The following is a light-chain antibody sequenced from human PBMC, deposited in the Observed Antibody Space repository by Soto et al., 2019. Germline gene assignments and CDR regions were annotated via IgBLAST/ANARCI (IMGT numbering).Light chain of an antibody. V-gene: IGKV3-11*01. CDR3: QQRSTWPSCR. CDR2: DAS. J-gene: IGKJ3*01. Sequence: EIVLTQSPATLSLSLGERATLSCRASQSIGSYLAWYQHKLGMPPRLLIYDASNRATGIAVRFSGSGSGTDFNLTISSLELEDFAVYYCQQRSTWPSCRFGPGTKVDI. CDR1: QSIGSY.